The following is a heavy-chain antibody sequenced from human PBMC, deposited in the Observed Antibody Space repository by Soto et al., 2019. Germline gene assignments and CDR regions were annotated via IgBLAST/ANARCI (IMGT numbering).Heavy chain of an antibody. D-gene: IGHD6-13*01. CDR1: GDSIRNSH. CDR3: VRDKGMADL. V-gene: IGHV4-4*07. CDR2: VYTSGDT. J-gene: IGHJ5*02. Sequence: QVQLQESGPGLVKPSETLSLTCAISGDSIRNSHWSWIRQPAGRGLEWIGRVYTSGDTNYNPSLESRVSMSVDTSNNRLSLKVTSVTAADTAIYYCVRDKGMADLWGQGTLVAVSS.